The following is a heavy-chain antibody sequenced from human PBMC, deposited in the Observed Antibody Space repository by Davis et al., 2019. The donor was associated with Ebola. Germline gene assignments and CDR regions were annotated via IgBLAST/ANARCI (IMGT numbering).Heavy chain of an antibody. D-gene: IGHD3-22*01. CDR3: AKDRYYDNSPLYFESET. CDR1: GGTFSSYA. V-gene: IGHV1-69*13. J-gene: IGHJ4*02. Sequence: SVKVSCKASGGTFSSYAISWVRQAPGQGLEWVGGIIPIFDTASYAHNFQDRVTITADESRITAYLELTSLRSEDTAVYYCAKDRYYDNSPLYFESETWGQGTLVTVSS. CDR2: IIPIFDTA.